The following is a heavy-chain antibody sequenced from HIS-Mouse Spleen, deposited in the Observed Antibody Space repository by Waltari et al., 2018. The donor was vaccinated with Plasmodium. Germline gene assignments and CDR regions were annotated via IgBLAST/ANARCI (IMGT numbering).Heavy chain of an antibody. CDR1: GFPFSSYW. J-gene: IGHJ2*01. CDR2: IKQDGSEK. D-gene: IGHD6-13*01. V-gene: IGHV3-7*01. CDR3: ASSWYWYFDL. Sequence: EVQLVESGGGVVQPGGSLRLSCAASGFPFSSYWMSWVRQAPGKGLEWVANIKQDGSEKYYVDSVKGRFTISRDNAKNSLYLQMNSLRAEDTAVYYCASSWYWYFDLWGRGTLVTVSS.